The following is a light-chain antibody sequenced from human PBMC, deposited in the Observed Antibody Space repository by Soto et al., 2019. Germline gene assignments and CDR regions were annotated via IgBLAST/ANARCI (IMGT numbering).Light chain of an antibody. CDR3: QRYNNWPLT. J-gene: IGKJ4*01. CDR2: DTS. V-gene: IGKV3-15*01. Sequence: EIVLTQSPATLSLSPGERATLSCRASQGIGDTLAWYQQKPGQTPRLLIYDTSTRATGVPARFSGSRSGAEFTLTINSLQSEDFGVYYCQRYNNWPLTFGGGTKVDIK. CDR1: QGIGDT.